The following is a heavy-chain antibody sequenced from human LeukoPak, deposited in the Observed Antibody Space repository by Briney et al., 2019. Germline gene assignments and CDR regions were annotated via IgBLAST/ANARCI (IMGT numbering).Heavy chain of an antibody. J-gene: IGHJ4*02. V-gene: IGHV4-34*01. CDR2: INHSGST. D-gene: IGHD2-2*01. CDR3: AREEVGYCSSTSCSTLTY. CDR1: GGSFSGYY. Sequence: SETLSLTCAVYGGSFSGYYWSWIRQPPGKGLEWIGEINHSGSTNYNPSLKSRVTISVDTSKNQFSLKLSSVTAADAAVYCCAREEVGYCSSTSCSTLTYWGQGTLVTVSS.